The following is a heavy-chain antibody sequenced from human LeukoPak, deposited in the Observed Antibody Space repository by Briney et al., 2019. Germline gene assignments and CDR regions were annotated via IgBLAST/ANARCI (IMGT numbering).Heavy chain of an antibody. CDR1: GYTFTSYY. D-gene: IGHD4-17*01. CDR3: ARESKRTVTTLLYAHNWFDP. J-gene: IGHJ5*02. V-gene: IGHV1-46*01. CDR2: INPSGGST. Sequence: ASVKVSCKASGYTFTSYYMHWVQQAPGQGLEWMGIINPSGGSTSYAQKFQGRVTMTRDTSTSTVYMELSSLRSEDTAVYYCARESKRTVTTLLYAHNWFDPWGQGTLVTVSS.